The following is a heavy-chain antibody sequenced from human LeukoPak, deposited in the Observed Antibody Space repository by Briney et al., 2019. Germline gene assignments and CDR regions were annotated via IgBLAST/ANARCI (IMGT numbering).Heavy chain of an antibody. CDR1: GFTFSSFA. J-gene: IGHJ6*04. V-gene: IGHV3-21*01. D-gene: IGHD3-9*01. CDR2: LTFSGDYI. CDR3: ASNFRYLDI. Sequence: GGSLRLSCAASGFTFSSFAMNWVRQAPGKGLEWVSSLTFSGDYIYYVDSVKGRFTISRDNAKNSLYLHMNSLRAEDTAVYYCASNFRYLDIWGKGTTVTVSS.